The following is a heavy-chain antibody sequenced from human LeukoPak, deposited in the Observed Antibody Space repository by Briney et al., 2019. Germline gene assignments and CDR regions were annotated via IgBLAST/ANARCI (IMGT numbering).Heavy chain of an antibody. Sequence: PSETLSLTCAVSGGSISSSSYYWGWIRQPPGKGLEWIANIYHSGTTFSNPTLTGRVTMSLDTSQNHFSLRLFSVSAADTAVYYCARLNGGGQNFDYWGLGTLVTVSS. CDR2: IYHSGTT. V-gene: IGHV4-39*07. J-gene: IGHJ4*02. CDR3: ARLNGGGQNFDY. D-gene: IGHD2-15*01. CDR1: GGSISSSSYY.